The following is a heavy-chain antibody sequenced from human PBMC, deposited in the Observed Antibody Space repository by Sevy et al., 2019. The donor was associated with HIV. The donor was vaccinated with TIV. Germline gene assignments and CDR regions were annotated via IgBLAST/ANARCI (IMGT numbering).Heavy chain of an antibody. CDR2: ISGSGGST. V-gene: IGHV3-23*01. CDR3: AKDSRGVLRFLEWATELFDY. D-gene: IGHD3-3*01. J-gene: IGHJ4*02. Sequence: GGSLRLSCAASGFTFSSYAMSWVRQAPGKGLEWVSAISGSGGSTYYADSVKGRCTISRDNSKNTLYLQMNSLRAEDTAVYYCAKDSRGVLRFLEWATELFDYWGQGTLVTVSS. CDR1: GFTFSSYA.